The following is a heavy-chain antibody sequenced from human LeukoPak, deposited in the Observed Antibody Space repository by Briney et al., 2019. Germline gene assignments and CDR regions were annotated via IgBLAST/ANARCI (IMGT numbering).Heavy chain of an antibody. CDR2: IKQDGSEK. V-gene: IGHV3-7*01. Sequence: GSLRLSCAASGFTVSSNYMSWVRQAPGKGLEWVANIKQDGSEKYYVDSVKGRFTISRDNAKNSLYLQMNSLRAEDTAVYYCARGGSFHYYMDVWGKGTTVTVSS. CDR3: ARGGSFHYYMDV. CDR1: GFTVSSNY. J-gene: IGHJ6*03. D-gene: IGHD3-16*01.